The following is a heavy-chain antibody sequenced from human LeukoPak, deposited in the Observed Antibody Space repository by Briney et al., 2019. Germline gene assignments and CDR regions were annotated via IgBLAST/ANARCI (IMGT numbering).Heavy chain of an antibody. J-gene: IGHJ3*02. CDR2: IYYSGST. CDR3: ARHYPTTVTLDAFDI. D-gene: IGHD4-17*01. Sequence: SETLSLTCTVSGGSISSSSYYWGWIRQPPGKGLEWIGSIYYSGSTYYNPSLKSRVTISVDTSKNQFSLKLSSVTAADTAVYYCARHYPTTVTLDAFDIWGQGTMVTVSS. CDR1: GGSISSSSYY. V-gene: IGHV4-39*01.